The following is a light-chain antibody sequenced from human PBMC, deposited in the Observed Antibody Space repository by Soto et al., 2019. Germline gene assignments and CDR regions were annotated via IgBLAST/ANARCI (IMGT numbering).Light chain of an antibody. CDR2: AAS. V-gene: IGKV1-39*01. J-gene: IGKJ1*01. CDR3: QQTYSTLWT. CDR1: QNINNY. Sequence: DIQMTQSPSSLSASVGDRVTITCRASQNINNYLNWYQQKPGKAPKLLIYAASSLQSGVPSRFSGSGSGTDSTLSISSLQPEDFAAYYCQQTYSTLWTFGQGTKVEIK.